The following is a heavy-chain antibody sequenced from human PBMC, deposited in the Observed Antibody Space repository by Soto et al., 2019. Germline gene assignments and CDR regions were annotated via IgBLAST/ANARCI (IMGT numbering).Heavy chain of an antibody. CDR2: IYYSGST. J-gene: IGHJ6*02. CDR3: ARLDFWSGYYYYGMDV. V-gene: IGHV4-31*03. D-gene: IGHD3-3*01. CDR1: GGSISSGGYY. Sequence: PSETLSLTCTVSGGSISSGGYYWSWIRQHPGKGLEWIGYIYYSGSTYYNPSLKSRVTISVDTSKNQFSLKLSSVTAADTAMYYCARLDFWSGYYYYGMDVWGQGTTVTVSS.